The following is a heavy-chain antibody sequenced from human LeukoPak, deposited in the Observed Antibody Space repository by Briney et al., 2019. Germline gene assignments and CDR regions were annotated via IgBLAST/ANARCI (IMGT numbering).Heavy chain of an antibody. D-gene: IGHD2-15*01. CDR1: GFTFGNYA. Sequence: PGGSLRLSCTASGFTFGNYAMTWVRQAPGKGLEWVDFIRSRVYGGKPEYAASVKGRFTISRDDCKGIAYVQMNSLTTEDTAVYYCTSVYYCSGGSCPLPLSPSSSYYYYYMDVWGKGTTVTVSS. CDR3: TSVYYCSGGSCPLPLSPSSSYYYYYMDV. J-gene: IGHJ6*03. CDR2: IRSRVYGGKP. V-gene: IGHV3-49*04.